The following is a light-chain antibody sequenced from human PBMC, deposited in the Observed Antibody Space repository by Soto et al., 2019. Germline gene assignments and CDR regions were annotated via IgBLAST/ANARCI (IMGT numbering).Light chain of an antibody. CDR1: SSNVGSNT. Sequence: QAVVTQPPSASGTPGQRVTISCSGSSSNVGSNTVDWYQQLPGTAPKLLIYHNNQRPSGVPDRLSGSKSGTSASLAISGLQSEDEADSYCAAWDDSRNAVVFGGGTKLTVL. V-gene: IGLV1-44*01. J-gene: IGLJ2*01. CDR2: HNN. CDR3: AAWDDSRNAVV.